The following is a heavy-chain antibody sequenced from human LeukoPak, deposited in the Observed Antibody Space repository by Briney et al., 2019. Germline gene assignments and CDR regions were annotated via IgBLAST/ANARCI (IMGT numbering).Heavy chain of an antibody. CDR3: ARLVPKRSFATGYFESPPYYYYYMDV. D-gene: IGHD3-9*01. J-gene: IGHJ6*03. CDR2: INHSGST. Sequence: PSETLSLTCAVYGGSFSGYYWSWIRQPPGKGLEWIGEINHSGSTNYNPSLKSRVTISVDTSKNQFSLKLSSVTAADTAVYYCARLVPKRSFATGYFESPPYYYYYMDVWGKGTTVTISS. V-gene: IGHV4-34*01. CDR1: GGSFSGYY.